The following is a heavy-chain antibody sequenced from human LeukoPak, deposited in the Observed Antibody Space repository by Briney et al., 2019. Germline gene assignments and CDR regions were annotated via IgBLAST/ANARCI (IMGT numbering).Heavy chain of an antibody. V-gene: IGHV4-39*07. Sequence: PSETLSLTCTVSGGSISSSSYYWGWIRQPPGKGLEWIGSIYYSGSTYYNPSLKSRVTISVDTSKNQFSLKLSSVTAADTAVYYCARGDGRDGYNYWVGVPNQRYFDLWGRGTLVTVSS. CDR2: IYYSGST. CDR3: ARGDGRDGYNYWVGVPNQRYFDL. J-gene: IGHJ2*01. CDR1: GGSISSSSYY. D-gene: IGHD5-24*01.